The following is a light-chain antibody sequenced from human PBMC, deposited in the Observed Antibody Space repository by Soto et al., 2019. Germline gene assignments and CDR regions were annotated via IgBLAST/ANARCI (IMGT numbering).Light chain of an antibody. V-gene: IGKV3-20*01. CDR2: AAS. CDR3: QQYGSSPFA. J-gene: IGKJ4*01. Sequence: EIVLTQCPGTLALSPGEGATLSCRASQSVSSTYLAWYQQKPGQAPRLLIYAASSRAPGITDRFSGGGSGTDFTLTISRLEPEDFAVYYCQQYGSSPFAFGGGTKVDIK. CDR1: QSVSSTY.